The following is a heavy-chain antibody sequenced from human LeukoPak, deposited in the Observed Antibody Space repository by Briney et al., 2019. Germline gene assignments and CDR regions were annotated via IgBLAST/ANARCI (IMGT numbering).Heavy chain of an antibody. CDR1: GFTFSSYA. CDR3: ARGGSSGYWGYFDY. Sequence: GGSLRLSCAASGFTFSSYAMSWVRQAPGKGLEWVADIWFDKNQHFADSVKGRFAISRDNSKNTMYLQMSRLRVEDTAIYYCARGGSSGYWGYFDYWGQGTLVTVSS. CDR2: IWFDKNQ. J-gene: IGHJ4*02. V-gene: IGHV3-33*08. D-gene: IGHD3-22*01.